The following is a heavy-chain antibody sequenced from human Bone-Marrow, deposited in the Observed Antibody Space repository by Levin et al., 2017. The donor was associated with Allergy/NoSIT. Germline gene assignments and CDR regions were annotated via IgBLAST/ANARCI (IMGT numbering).Heavy chain of an antibody. D-gene: IGHD2-2*01. CDR3: TKGRANSVTAAMNY. V-gene: IGHV3-23*01. Sequence: LSLTCAASGFTFSNYAMSWVRQAPGKGLEWVSVLSGSGDYTYYADSVKGRFSISRDNSKNTLYLQMNSLRAEDTAVYYCTKGRANSVTAAMNYWGQGTLVTVSS. J-gene: IGHJ4*02. CDR1: GFTFSNYA. CDR2: LSGSGDYT.